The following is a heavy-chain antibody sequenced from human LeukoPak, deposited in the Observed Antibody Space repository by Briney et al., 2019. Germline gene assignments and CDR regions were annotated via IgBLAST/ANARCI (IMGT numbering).Heavy chain of an antibody. CDR3: ARDLNYYDSSGYYLSDAFDI. D-gene: IGHD3-22*01. Sequence: PGGSLILSCAASGFTFSSYWMSWVRQAPGKGLEWVANIKQDGSEKYYVDSVKGRFPSSRDNAKNSLYLQMNSLRAEDTAVYYCARDLNYYDSSGYYLSDAFDIWGQGTMVTVSS. J-gene: IGHJ3*02. V-gene: IGHV3-7*04. CDR1: GFTFSSYW. CDR2: IKQDGSEK.